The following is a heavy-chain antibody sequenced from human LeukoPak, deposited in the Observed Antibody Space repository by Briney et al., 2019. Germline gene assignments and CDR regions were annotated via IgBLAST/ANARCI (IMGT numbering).Heavy chain of an antibody. D-gene: IGHD6-13*01. CDR3: ARSGSIAAAGTRYFQH. V-gene: IGHV1-69*13. J-gene: IGHJ1*01. Sequence: GASVKVSCKASGGIFSSYAISWVRQAPGQGLEWMGWIIPIFGTANYAQKFQGRVTIAADESTSTAYMELSSLRSEDTAVYYCARSGSIAAAGTRYFQHWGQGTLVTVSS. CDR2: IIPIFGTA. CDR1: GGIFSSYA.